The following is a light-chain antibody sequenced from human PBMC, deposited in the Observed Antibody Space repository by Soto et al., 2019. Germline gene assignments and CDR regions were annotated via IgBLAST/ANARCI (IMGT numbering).Light chain of an antibody. V-gene: IGKV1-33*01. Sequence: DLQMTQSPSSLSASVGDRVTITCQASQDIRKYLNWYQQKPGKAPKLLIYAASNLETGVPSRFSGSGSGTDFTFNISSLQPEDIATYYCQQYDNLPPVFGPGTKVDIK. J-gene: IGKJ3*01. CDR3: QQYDNLPPV. CDR2: AAS. CDR1: QDIRKY.